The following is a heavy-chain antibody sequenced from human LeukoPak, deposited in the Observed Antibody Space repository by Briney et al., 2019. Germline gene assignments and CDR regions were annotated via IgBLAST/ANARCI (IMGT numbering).Heavy chain of an antibody. CDR3: ARDRDSSGWYWWFDP. Sequence: SETLSLTCTVSGGSISSYYWSWIRRPAGKGLEWIGRIYTSGSTNYNPSLKSRVTMSVDTSKNQFSLKLSSVTAADTAVYYCARDRDSSGWYWWFDPWGQGTLVTVSS. CDR1: GGSISSYY. V-gene: IGHV4-4*07. J-gene: IGHJ5*02. D-gene: IGHD6-19*01. CDR2: IYTSGST.